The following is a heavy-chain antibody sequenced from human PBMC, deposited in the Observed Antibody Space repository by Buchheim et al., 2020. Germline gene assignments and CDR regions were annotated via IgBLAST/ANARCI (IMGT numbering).Heavy chain of an antibody. CDR3: ARSGRPRYYYYYYMDV. V-gene: IGHV3-7*01. D-gene: IGHD3-10*01. CDR2: IKQDGSEK. CDR1: GFTFSSYW. J-gene: IGHJ6*03. Sequence: EVQLVESGGGLVQPGGSLRLSCAASGFTFSSYWMSWVRQAPGKGLEWVANIKQDGSEKYHVDSVKGRFTISRDNAKNSLYLQMNSLRAEDTAVYYCARSGRPRYYYYYYMDVWGKGTT.